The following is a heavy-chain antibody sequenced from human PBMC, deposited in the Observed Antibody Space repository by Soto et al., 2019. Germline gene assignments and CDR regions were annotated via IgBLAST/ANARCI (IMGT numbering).Heavy chain of an antibody. J-gene: IGHJ4*02. CDR2: IIPILGIA. V-gene: IGHV1-69*02. CDR1: GGTFSSYT. Sequence: QVQLVQSGAEVKKPGSSVKVSCKASGGTFSSYTISWVRQAPGQGLEWMGRIIPILGIANYAQKFQGRVTITADKSTSTAYMELSSLRSEDTAVYYCATSTVTTPHHYFDYWGQGTLVTVSS. CDR3: ATSTVTTPHHYFDY. D-gene: IGHD4-17*01.